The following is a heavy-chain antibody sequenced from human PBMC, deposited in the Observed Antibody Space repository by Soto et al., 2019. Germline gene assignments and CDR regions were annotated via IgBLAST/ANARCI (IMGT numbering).Heavy chain of an antibody. CDR3: ARDYYDSSGYYYTNYYYYGMDV. D-gene: IGHD3-22*01. CDR1: GFTFSSYS. Sequence: PGGSLRLSCAASGFTFSSYSMNWVRQAPRKGLEWVSSISSSSSYIYYADSVKGRFTISRDNAKNSLYLQMNSLRAEDTAVYYCARDYYDSSGYYYTNYYYYGMDVWGQGTTVTVSS. V-gene: IGHV3-21*01. CDR2: ISSSSSYI. J-gene: IGHJ6*02.